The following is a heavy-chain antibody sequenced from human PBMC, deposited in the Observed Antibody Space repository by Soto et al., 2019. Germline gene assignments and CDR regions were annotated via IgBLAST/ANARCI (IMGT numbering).Heavy chain of an antibody. Sequence: GEPLKISCKGAGYTFTDYWIGCVRQLPGKGLEWMGIIYPGDSDTRYSPSFQGHVTITVDKSTSTAYLQWNTLKASDTAMYYCARHISTFRYYYYAMGVWGQGTTVTVSS. D-gene: IGHD2-2*01. CDR2: IYPGDSDT. J-gene: IGHJ6*02. V-gene: IGHV5-51*01. CDR3: ARHISTFRYYYYAMGV. CDR1: GYTFTDYW.